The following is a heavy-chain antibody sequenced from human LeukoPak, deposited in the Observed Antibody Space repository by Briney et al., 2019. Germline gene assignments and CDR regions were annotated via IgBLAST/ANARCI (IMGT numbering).Heavy chain of an antibody. CDR2: IWYDGSNK. J-gene: IGHJ4*02. V-gene: IGHV3-33*01. Sequence: PGRSLRLSCAASGFTFSSYGMHWVRQAPGKGLEWVAVIWYDGSNKYYADSVKGRFTISRDNSKNTLYLQMNSLRAEDTAVYYCVDSGSPEYYFDYWGQGTLVTVSS. D-gene: IGHD3-10*01. CDR3: VDSGSPEYYFDY. CDR1: GFTFSSYG.